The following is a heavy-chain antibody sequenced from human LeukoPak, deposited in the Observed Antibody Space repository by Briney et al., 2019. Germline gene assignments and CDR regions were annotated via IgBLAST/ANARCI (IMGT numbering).Heavy chain of an antibody. D-gene: IGHD6-19*01. J-gene: IGHJ3*02. CDR1: GKTLNELS. Sequence: GASVKVSCKISGKTLNELSMHWVRQAPGKGLEWMGGFDPEDGETIHAQKFQGRVTITADESTSTAYMELSSLRSEDTAVYYCARGLRLEEYSSGWYCDAFDIWGQGIMVTVSS. CDR2: FDPEDGET. CDR3: ARGLRLEEYSSGWYCDAFDI. V-gene: IGHV1-24*01.